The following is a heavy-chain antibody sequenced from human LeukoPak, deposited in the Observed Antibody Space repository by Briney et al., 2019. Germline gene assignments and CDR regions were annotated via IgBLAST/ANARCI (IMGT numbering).Heavy chain of an antibody. D-gene: IGHD4-17*01. CDR1: GGTFSSYA. V-gene: IGHV1-69*13. Sequence: SVKVSCKASGGTFSSYAISWVRQAPGQGLEWMGGIIPIFGTANYAQKFQGRVTITADESTSTAYMELSSLRSEDTAVYYCVPDPDYGDGGGFDYWGQGTLVTASS. CDR3: VPDPDYGDGGGFDY. CDR2: IIPIFGTA. J-gene: IGHJ4*02.